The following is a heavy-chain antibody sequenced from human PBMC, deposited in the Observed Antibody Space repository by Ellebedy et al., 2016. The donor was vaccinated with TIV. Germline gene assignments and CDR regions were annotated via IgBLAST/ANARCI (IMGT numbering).Heavy chain of an antibody. D-gene: IGHD3-22*01. CDR2: IKEDGSEK. CDR1: GFTFSSYW. J-gene: IGHJ4*02. CDR3: AKGSLLRPLYYFDY. V-gene: IGHV3-7*03. Sequence: PGGSLRLSCAASGFTFSSYWMSWVRQAPGKGLEWVASIKEDGSEKYYVDSVKGRFTISRDNAKNSVYLQMNSLRAEDTAVYYCAKGSLLRPLYYFDYWGQGTLVTVSS.